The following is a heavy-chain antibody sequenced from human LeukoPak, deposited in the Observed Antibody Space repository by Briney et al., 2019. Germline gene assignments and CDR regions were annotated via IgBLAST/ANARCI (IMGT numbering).Heavy chain of an antibody. Sequence: SETLSLTCAVYGGSFSGYYWSWIRQPPGEGLEWIGEINHSGSTNYNPSLKSRVTISVDTSKNQFSLKLSSVTAADTAVYYCARRGSTTWFDPWGQGTLVTVSS. D-gene: IGHD2-2*01. V-gene: IGHV4-34*01. J-gene: IGHJ5*02. CDR3: ARRGSTTWFDP. CDR1: GGSFSGYY. CDR2: INHSGST.